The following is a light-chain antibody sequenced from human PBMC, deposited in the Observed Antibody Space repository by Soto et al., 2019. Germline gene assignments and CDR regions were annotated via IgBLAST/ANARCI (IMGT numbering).Light chain of an antibody. CDR1: SSNIGNNY. CDR2: DNN. V-gene: IGLV1-51*01. Sequence: QSVLTQPPSVSAAPGQKVTISCSGSSSNIGNNYVSWYRQLPGTAPKLLIYDNNKRPSGIPDRFSGSKSGTSATLGITGLQTGDEADYYCGTWDSSLSAGVFGTGTKVPS. CDR3: GTWDSSLSAGV. J-gene: IGLJ1*01.